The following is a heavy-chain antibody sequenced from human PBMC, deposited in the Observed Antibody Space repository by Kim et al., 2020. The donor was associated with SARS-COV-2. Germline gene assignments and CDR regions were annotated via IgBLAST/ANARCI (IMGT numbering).Heavy chain of an antibody. D-gene: IGHD3-10*01. J-gene: IGHJ6*02. Sequence: GGSLRLSCAASGFTFSSYGMHWVRQAPGKGLEWVAVISYDGSNKYYADSVKGRFTISRDNSKNTLYLQMNSLRAEDTAVYYCAKDPYYYGSGSYPPEFVGSGYYGMDVWGQGTTVTVSS. V-gene: IGHV3-30*18. CDR1: GFTFSSYG. CDR3: AKDPYYYGSGSYPPEFVGSGYYGMDV. CDR2: ISYDGSNK.